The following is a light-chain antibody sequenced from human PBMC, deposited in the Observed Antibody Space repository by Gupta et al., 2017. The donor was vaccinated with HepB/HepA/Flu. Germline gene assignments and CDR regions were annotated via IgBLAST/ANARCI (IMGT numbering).Light chain of an antibody. CDR3: SSYAGRSIVLL. Sequence: SALPQPASVSGSPGQSLTISCPGTSSDVGRYNLVSWYQHHPGKAPKLMMFDVSKRPSVVSNRFSGSKSGNTASLTIAGLHADDDADYYCSSYAGRSIVLLFGGGTKLTVL. CDR1: SSDVGRYNL. V-gene: IGLV2-23*02. J-gene: IGLJ2*01. CDR2: DVS.